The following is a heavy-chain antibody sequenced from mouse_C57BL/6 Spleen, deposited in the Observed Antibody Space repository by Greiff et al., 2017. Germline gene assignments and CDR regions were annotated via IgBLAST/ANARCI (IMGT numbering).Heavy chain of an antibody. D-gene: IGHD1-1*01. V-gene: IGHV5-6*01. CDR3: GKEGYYGSSFWYFDV. CDR2: ISSGGSYT. Sequence: EVQLVESGGDLVKPGGSLKLSCAASGFTFSSYGMSWVRQTPDKRLEWVATISSGGSYTYYPDSVKGRFTISRDNAKNTLYLQMSSLKSEDTAMYYCGKEGYYGSSFWYFDVWGTGTTVTVSS. CDR1: GFTFSSYG. J-gene: IGHJ1*03.